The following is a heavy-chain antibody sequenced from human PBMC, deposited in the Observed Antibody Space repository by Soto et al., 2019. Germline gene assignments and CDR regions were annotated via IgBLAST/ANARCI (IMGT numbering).Heavy chain of an antibody. J-gene: IGHJ6*02. CDR3: ARGKSKNPITIFGVVIWDYYGMDV. CDR1: GFTFSSYS. D-gene: IGHD3-3*01. CDR2: ISSSSSTI. Sequence: PGGSLRLSCAASGFTFSSYSMNWVRQAPGKGLEWVSYISSSSSTIYYADSVKGRFTISRDNAKNSLYLQMNSLRDEDTAVYYCARGKSKNPITIFGVVIWDYYGMDVWGQGTTVTVSS. V-gene: IGHV3-48*02.